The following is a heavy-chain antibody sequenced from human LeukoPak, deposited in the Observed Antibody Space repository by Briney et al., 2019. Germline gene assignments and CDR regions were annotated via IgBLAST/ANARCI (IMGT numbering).Heavy chain of an antibody. CDR2: INQDGSER. D-gene: IGHD3-22*01. CDR3: ARDRDSSGYNYYFDF. V-gene: IGHV3-7*03. Sequence: GGSLRLSCAASGFTFSSYWISWVRQAPGKGPEWVANINQDGSERYYVDSVRGRFTISRDNAKNSLYLQVNSLRTEDTAVYYCARDRDSSGYNYYFDFWGQGTLVTVSS. J-gene: IGHJ4*02. CDR1: GFTFSSYW.